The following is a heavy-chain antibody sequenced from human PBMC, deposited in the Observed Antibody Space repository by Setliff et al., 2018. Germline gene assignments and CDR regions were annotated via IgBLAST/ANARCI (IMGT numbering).Heavy chain of an antibody. D-gene: IGHD2-15*01. CDR1: GFTFSSHW. V-gene: IGHV3-7*01. J-gene: IGHJ4*02. CDR3: VRDEVNCSGSKCYSGFDS. Sequence: PGGSLRLSCGASGFTFSSHWMTWVRQAPGKGLEWVANIKEDGGEKYYVDSVKGRFTISRDNARNSQYLQMSNLRAEDTAVYYCVRDEVNCSGSKCYSGFDSWGQGSLVT. CDR2: IKEDGGEK.